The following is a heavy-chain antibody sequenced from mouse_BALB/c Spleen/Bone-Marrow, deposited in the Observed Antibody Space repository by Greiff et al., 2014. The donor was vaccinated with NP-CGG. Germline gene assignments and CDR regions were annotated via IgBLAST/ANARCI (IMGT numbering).Heavy chain of an antibody. CDR1: GYTFTSSW. CDR3: ANYYGSSSY. CDR2: IHPNSGNT. D-gene: IGHD1-1*01. Sequence: ESGSVLVRPGASVKLSCKASGYTFTSSWMHWAKQRPGQGLEWIGEIHPNSGNTNYNEKLKGKATLTVDTSSSTAYVDLSSLTSEDSAVYYCANYYGSSSYWGQGTTLTVSS. J-gene: IGHJ2*01. V-gene: IGHV1S130*01.